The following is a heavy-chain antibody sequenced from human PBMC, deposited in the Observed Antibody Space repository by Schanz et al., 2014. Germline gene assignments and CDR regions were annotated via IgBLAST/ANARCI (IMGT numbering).Heavy chain of an antibody. D-gene: IGHD2-21*02. CDR3: ARPSDSSWYMDV. CDR2: ISSSSSYI. J-gene: IGHJ6*03. V-gene: IGHV3-21*02. Sequence: EVQLVESGGGLVKPGESLRLSCAASGFTFSTYYMNWVRQAPGKGLEWVSSISSSSSYISYADSVKGRFTISRDNAKNSLYLQMNSLRAEDTAVYYCARPSDSSWYMDVWGKGTTVTVSS. CDR1: GFTFSTYY.